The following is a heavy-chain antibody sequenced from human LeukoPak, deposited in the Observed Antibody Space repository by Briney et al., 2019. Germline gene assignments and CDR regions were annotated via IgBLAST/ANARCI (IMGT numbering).Heavy chain of an antibody. CDR2: IYPGDSDT. CDR3: ARKAAVHYYDSRGAFDI. V-gene: IGHV5-51*01. D-gene: IGHD3-22*01. Sequence: GESLKISCKGSGYSFTSYWIGWVRQLPGKGLEWMGIIYPGDSDTRYSPSFQGQVTISADKSISTAYLQWSSLKASDTAMCYCARKAAVHYYDSRGAFDIWGQGTMVTVSS. CDR1: GYSFTSYW. J-gene: IGHJ3*02.